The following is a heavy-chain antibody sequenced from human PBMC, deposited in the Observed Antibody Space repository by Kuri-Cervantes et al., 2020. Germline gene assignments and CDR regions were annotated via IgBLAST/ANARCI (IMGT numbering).Heavy chain of an antibody. CDR1: GYTFTSYA. Sequence: ASVKVSCKASGYTFTSYAMHWVRQAPGQRLEWMGWINAGNGNTKYSQKFQGRVTITRDTSASTAYMELSSLRSDDTAVYYCAREGVGVWSSRPYDYWGQGTLVTVSS. CDR3: AREGVGVWSSRPYDY. V-gene: IGHV1-3*01. J-gene: IGHJ4*02. CDR2: INAGNGNT. D-gene: IGHD6-13*01.